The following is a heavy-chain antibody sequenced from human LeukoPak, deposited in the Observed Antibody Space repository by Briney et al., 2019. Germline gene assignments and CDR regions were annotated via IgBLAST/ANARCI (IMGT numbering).Heavy chain of an antibody. V-gene: IGHV4-4*02. CDR3: AREARPPGDYENWFDP. CDR2: IYHSGST. CDR1: GGSISSSNW. J-gene: IGHJ5*02. D-gene: IGHD4-17*01. Sequence: PSGTLSLTCAVSGGSISSSNWWSWVRQPPGKGLEWIGEIYHSGSTNYNPSLKSRVTISVDTSKNQFSLKLSSVTAADTAVYYCAREARPPGDYENWFDPWGQGTLVTVSS.